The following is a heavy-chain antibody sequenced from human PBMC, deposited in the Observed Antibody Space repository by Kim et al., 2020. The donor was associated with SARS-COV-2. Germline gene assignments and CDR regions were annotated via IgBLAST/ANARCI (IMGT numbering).Heavy chain of an antibody. CDR3: ARYYCITSSCYMFDY. J-gene: IGHJ4*02. V-gene: IGHV3-11*03. D-gene: IGHD2-2*02. Sequence: DSVKGRLTISRDNAESSVYMQMNNLRAEDTAVYYCARYYCITSSCYMFDYWGQGTLVTVSS.